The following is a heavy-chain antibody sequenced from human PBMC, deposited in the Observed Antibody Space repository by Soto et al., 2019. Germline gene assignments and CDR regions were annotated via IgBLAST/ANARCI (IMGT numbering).Heavy chain of an antibody. CDR3: GRLIVRYYF. Sequence: SVKVSWEECRVGLACCSRWSVRQSPGQRLEWMGWINAGNGNTKYSQKFQGRVTITRDTSASTAYMELSSLRSEDTSVSYCGRLIVRYYF. V-gene: IGHV1-3*01. CDR1: RVGLACCS. D-gene: IGHD1-26*01. CDR2: INAGNGNT. J-gene: IGHJ4*01.